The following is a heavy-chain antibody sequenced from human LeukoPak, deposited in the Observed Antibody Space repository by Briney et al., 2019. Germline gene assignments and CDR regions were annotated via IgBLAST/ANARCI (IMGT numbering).Heavy chain of an antibody. D-gene: IGHD4-17*01. Sequence: SETLSLTCTVSGGSISSYYWSCIRQPPGKGLEWIGYIYYSGRTNYNPSLKSRVTIPVDTYKNQFSLKLSSVTAADTAVYYCARGEDGDYYFQHWGQGTLVTVSS. CDR1: GGSISSYY. J-gene: IGHJ1*01. CDR3: ARGEDGDYYFQH. CDR2: IYYSGRT. V-gene: IGHV4-59*12.